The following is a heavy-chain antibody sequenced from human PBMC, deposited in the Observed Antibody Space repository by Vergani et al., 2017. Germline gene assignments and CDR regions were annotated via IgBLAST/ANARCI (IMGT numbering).Heavy chain of an antibody. D-gene: IGHD2-21*02. CDR2: IWYDGSNK. Sequence: QVQLVESGGGVVQPGRSLRLSCAASGFTFSSYGMHWVRQAPGKGLEWVAVIWYDGSNKYYADSVKGRFTISRDNSKNTLYLQMNSLRAEDTAVYYCAREHIVVVTAIRPPGFDPWGQGTLVTVSS. CDR3: AREHIVVVTAIRPPGFDP. J-gene: IGHJ5*02. CDR1: GFTFSSYG. V-gene: IGHV3-33*01.